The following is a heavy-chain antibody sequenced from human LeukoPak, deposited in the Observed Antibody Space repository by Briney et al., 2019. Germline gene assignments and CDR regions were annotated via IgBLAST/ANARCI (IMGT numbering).Heavy chain of an antibody. Sequence: GGSLRLSCAASGFTFSSYGMSWVRQAPGKGLEWVSVIYSGGSTYYADSVKGRFTISRDNAKNTLYLQMNSLRAEDTAVYYCARVLQGEWFFDYWGQGTLVTVSS. J-gene: IGHJ4*02. CDR2: IYSGGST. D-gene: IGHD3-3*01. CDR3: ARVLQGEWFFDY. CDR1: GFTFSSYG. V-gene: IGHV3-66*01.